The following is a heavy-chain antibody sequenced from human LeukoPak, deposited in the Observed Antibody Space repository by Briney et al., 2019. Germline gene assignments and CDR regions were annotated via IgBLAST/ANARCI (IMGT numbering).Heavy chain of an antibody. J-gene: IGHJ4*02. V-gene: IGHV4-61*02. CDR3: ARDTEGYYDSK. Sequence: SQTLSLTCTVSGGCISSGSYYWSWIRQPAGKGLEWIGRIYTSGSTNYNPSLKSRVTISVDTSKNQFSLKLSSVTAADTAVYYCARDTEGYYDSKWGQGTLVTVSS. D-gene: IGHD3-22*01. CDR1: GGCISSGSYY. CDR2: IYTSGST.